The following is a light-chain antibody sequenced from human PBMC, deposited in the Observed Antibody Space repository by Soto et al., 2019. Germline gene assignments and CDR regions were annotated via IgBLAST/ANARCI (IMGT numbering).Light chain of an antibody. CDR1: QSVSSSY. J-gene: IGKJ2*01. Sequence: EIVLTQSPGTLSLSPGERATLSCRASQSVSSSYLAWYQQKPGQAPRLLIYGASNRATGIPDRFSGSGSGTDFTLTISRREPEDFAVYYCQQYGSSPFGQGTKLEIK. CDR3: QQYGSSP. CDR2: GAS. V-gene: IGKV3-20*01.